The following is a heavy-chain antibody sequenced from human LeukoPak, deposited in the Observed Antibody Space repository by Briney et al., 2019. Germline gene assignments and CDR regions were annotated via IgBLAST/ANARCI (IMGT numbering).Heavy chain of an antibody. D-gene: IGHD6-19*01. Sequence: PSETLSLTCTVSGGSISSYYWSWIRQPPGKGLEWLGYIYYSGSTNYNPSLKSRVTISVDTSKNQFSLKLSSVTAADTAVYYCARSSGWYFGYYYYGMDVWGQGTTVTVSS. J-gene: IGHJ6*02. CDR2: IYYSGST. CDR1: GGSISSYY. V-gene: IGHV4-59*01. CDR3: ARSSGWYFGYYYYGMDV.